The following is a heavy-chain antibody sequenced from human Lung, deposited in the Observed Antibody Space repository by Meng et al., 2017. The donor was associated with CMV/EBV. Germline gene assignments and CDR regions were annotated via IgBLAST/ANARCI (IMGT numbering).Heavy chain of an antibody. CDR2: INPNSGGT. CDR3: ARGVNYDILTGP. J-gene: IGHJ5*02. V-gene: IGHV1-2*02. CDR1: GYTFTGYY. D-gene: IGHD3-9*01. Sequence: ASVXVSXKASGYTFTGYYMHWVRQAPGQGLEWMGWINPNSGGTNYAQKFQGRVTMTRDTSISTAYMKLSRLRSDDTAVYYCARGVNYDILTGPCGQGTLVTVSS.